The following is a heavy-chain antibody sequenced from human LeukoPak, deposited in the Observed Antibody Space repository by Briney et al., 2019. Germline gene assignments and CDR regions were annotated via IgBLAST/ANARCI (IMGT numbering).Heavy chain of an antibody. CDR3: ARSPLVYDAFDI. CDR1: GFTFSSYA. J-gene: IGHJ3*02. Sequence: GGSLRLSCAASGFTFSSYAMHWVRQAPGKGLEYVSAISSNGGSTYYANSVKGRFTISRDNSKYTLYLQMGSLRAEDMAVYYCARSPLVYDAFDIWGQGTMVTVSS. CDR2: ISSNGGST. V-gene: IGHV3-64*01. D-gene: IGHD2-8*01.